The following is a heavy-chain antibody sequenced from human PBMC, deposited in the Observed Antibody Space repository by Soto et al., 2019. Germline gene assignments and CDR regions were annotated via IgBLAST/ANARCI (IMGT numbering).Heavy chain of an antibody. V-gene: IGHV1-3*01. CDR3: ARDGYLNYDFWSGYYSHYYYYYMDV. CDR2: INAGNGNT. J-gene: IGHJ6*03. CDR1: GYTFTIYA. Sequence: ASVKVSCTASGYTFTIYAMHWVRQAPGQRLEWMGWINAGNGNTKYSQKFQGRVTITRDTSASTAYMELSSLRSEDTAVYYCARDGYLNYDFWSGYYSHYYYYYMDVWGKGTTVTVSS. D-gene: IGHD3-3*01.